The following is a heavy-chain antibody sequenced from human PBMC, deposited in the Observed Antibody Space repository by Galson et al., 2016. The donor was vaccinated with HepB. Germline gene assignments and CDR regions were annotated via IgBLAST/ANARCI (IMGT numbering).Heavy chain of an antibody. CDR3: ARDGYNYVPLDS. D-gene: IGHD5-24*01. J-gene: IGHJ4*02. CDR2: ISGTGGTT. Sequence: SLRLSCAASGFTPSSYAMSWVRQAPGKGLQWVTSISGTGGTTYYADSVKGRFTISRDNSKSTMYLQMNGLRAEDTALYYCARDGYNYVPLDSWGQGALVIVSS. V-gene: IGHV3-23*01. CDR1: GFTPSSYA.